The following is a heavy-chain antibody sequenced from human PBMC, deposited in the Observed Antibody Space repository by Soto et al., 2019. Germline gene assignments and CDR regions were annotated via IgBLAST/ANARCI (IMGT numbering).Heavy chain of an antibody. V-gene: IGHV4-39*01. CDR3: TRLLEKATNGVGGDTFGF. CDR1: SVSIKDTNYY. D-gene: IGHD3-16*01. Sequence: SDTLSVTCIVSSVSIKDTNYYWGWIRLPPGKGLESIGNVYHAGSTDYNPGRRRGVTISVDTLKSQFSLKVNSVTVADGGVYYCTRLLEKATNGVGGDTFGFWGQGRVAT. CDR2: VYHAGST. J-gene: IGHJ3*01.